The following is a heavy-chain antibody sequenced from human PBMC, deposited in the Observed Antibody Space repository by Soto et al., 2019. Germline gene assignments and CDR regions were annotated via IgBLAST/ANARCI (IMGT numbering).Heavy chain of an antibody. CDR3: EKANGDSTRRYYYGMDV. V-gene: IGHV3-23*01. J-gene: IGHJ6*01. CDR2: SSGSGDNT. CDR1: GFTFSNYA. Sequence: PGGSLRLSCAASGFTFSNYAMTWVRQPAGKGLEWVSGSSGSGDNTYYADSVKGRFTIYRDNSKNTLYLQMNSLRAEDTAVYYCEKANGDSTRRYYYGMDVWGQGTTVTVSS. D-gene: IGHD7-27*01.